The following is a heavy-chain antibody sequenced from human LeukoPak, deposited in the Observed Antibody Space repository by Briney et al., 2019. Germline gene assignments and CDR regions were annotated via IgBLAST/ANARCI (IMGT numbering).Heavy chain of an antibody. CDR3: ASSGTRPYYFDY. J-gene: IGHJ4*02. CDR2: MNQDGSEI. V-gene: IGHV3-7*03. Sequence: GGSLRLSCAASGFSFSRYWMTWVRQAPGKGLEWVAIMNQDGSEIYHVDSVKDRFTISRDNSKNTLYLQMNSLRAEDTAVYYCASSGTRPYYFDYWGQGTLVTVSS. CDR1: GFSFSRYW.